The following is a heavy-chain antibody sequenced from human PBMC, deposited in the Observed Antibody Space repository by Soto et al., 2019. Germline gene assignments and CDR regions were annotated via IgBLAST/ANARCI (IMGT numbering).Heavy chain of an antibody. CDR2: INSDGSST. J-gene: IGHJ5*02. Sequence: GGSLRLSCAASGFTFSSYWMHWVRQAPGKGLVWVSRINSDGSSTSYADSVKGRFTISRDNAKNTLYLQMNSLRAEDTAVYYCARDRADYYDFWSLKVRAYNWFDPWGQGTLVTVSS. CDR3: ARDRADYYDFWSLKVRAYNWFDP. D-gene: IGHD3-3*01. V-gene: IGHV3-74*01. CDR1: GFTFSSYW.